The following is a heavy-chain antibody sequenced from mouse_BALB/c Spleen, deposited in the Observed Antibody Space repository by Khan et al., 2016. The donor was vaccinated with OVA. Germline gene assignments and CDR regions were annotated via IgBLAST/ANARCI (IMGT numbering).Heavy chain of an antibody. CDR2: INPSSGYT. CDR1: GFTFTSST. J-gene: IGHJ2*01. CDR3: ARTHER. Sequence: QVQLQQSGAELASPGAAVKMSCKASGFTFTSSTMHWVKQRPGQGLDWIGYINPSSGYTKYNQTFKDKATLTADKSSSTAYMQLSSLPTEDSAIYYCARTHERWGQGTTLTVSS. V-gene: IGHV1-4*01.